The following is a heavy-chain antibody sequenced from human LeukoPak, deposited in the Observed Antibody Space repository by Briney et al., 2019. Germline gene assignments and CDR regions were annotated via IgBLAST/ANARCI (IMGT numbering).Heavy chain of an antibody. D-gene: IGHD6-6*01. CDR2: VYYTGST. CDR1: DDSISSYY. J-gene: IGHJ6*04. V-gene: IGHV4-59*01. CDR3: ARALVPNRSIAPLAV. Sequence: PSETLSLTCNVFDDSISSYYCAWIRQSPGKGLEWIGNVYYTGSTKYSPSLKSRVTISVDMTSNQFSLKLNSVTAADTAVYYCARALVPNRSIAPLAVWGKGTTVTVSS.